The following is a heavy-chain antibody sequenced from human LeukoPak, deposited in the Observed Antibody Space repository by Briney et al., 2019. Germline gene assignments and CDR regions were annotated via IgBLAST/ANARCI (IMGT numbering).Heavy chain of an antibody. D-gene: IGHD2-2*01. J-gene: IGHJ5*02. CDR2: IYVGGST. V-gene: IGHV3-53*01. CDR3: ARDITSGTFDP. Sequence: GGSLRLSCVASTFTVSTNSMSWVRQAPGKGLEWVSVIYVGGSTYYTDSAKGRFTISRDNTKNTLYLQMNSLRAEDTAVYYCARDITSGTFDPWGQGTLVTVSS. CDR1: TFTVSTNS.